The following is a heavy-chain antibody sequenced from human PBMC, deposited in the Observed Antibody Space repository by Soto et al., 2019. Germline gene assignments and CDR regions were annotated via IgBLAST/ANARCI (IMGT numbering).Heavy chain of an antibody. Sequence: EVQLVESGGGLVKPGGSLRLSCAASGFTFSSYSMNWVRQAPGKGLEWVSSISSSSSYIYYADSVKGRFTISRDQAKNSLYRQMNRLRAEDTAVYYCARDSTEEYYYYCYGMDVWGQGTTVTVSS. CDR2: ISSSSSYI. CDR1: GFTFSSYS. V-gene: IGHV3-21*01. CDR3: ARDSTEEYYYYCYGMDV. J-gene: IGHJ6*02.